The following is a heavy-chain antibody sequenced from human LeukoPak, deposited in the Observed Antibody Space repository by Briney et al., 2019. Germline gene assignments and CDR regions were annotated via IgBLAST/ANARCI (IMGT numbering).Heavy chain of an antibody. CDR2: ISSSGSTI. CDR3: ARDGSSYYYSNMDV. V-gene: IGHV3-11*04. CDR1: GFTFGDYY. D-gene: IGHD6-6*01. J-gene: IGHJ6*03. Sequence: GGSLRLSCAASGFTFGDYYMSWIRQAPGKGLGWVSYISSSGSTIYYADSVKGRFTISRDNAKNSLYLQMNSLRAEDTAVYYCARDGSSYYYSNMDVWGKGTTVTVSS.